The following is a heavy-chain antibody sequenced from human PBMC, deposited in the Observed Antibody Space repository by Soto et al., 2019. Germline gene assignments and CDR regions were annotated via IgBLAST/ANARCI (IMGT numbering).Heavy chain of an antibody. CDR3: PLHQRDYGSGCYPGQICHRGMDG. D-gene: IGHD3-10*01. V-gene: IGHV1-69*01. CDR2: IIPIFGTA. Sequence: QVQLVQSGAEVTKPGSSVKVSCKASGGTFSSYAISWVRQAPGQGLEWMGGIIPIFGTANYAQKFQGRVMIPADQSTSKAYMQLSSLCPEDTAVYYCPLHQRDYGSGCYPGQICHRGMDGWGQGTTVTVSS. CDR1: GGTFSSYA. J-gene: IGHJ6*02.